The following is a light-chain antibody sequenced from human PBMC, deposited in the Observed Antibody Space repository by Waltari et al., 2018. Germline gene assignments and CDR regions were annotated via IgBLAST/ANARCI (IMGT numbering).Light chain of an antibody. CDR2: VNSDGSH. J-gene: IGLJ3*02. V-gene: IGLV4-69*01. CDR1: GEYSAYP. Sequence: LVLTQSPSASASLGASVKLTCSLPGEYSAYPIAWHQKQPLKGPRFLMTVNSDGSHRKGGGISARFSGSSSDLDRYLAISRLQADDEADYFCQTWGTGIQVFGSGTKLTVL. CDR3: QTWGTGIQV.